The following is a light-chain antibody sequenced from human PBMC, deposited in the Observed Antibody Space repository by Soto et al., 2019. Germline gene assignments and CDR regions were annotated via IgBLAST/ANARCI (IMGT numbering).Light chain of an antibody. CDR2: DNN. V-gene: IGLV1-44*01. J-gene: IGLJ2*01. CDR3: SSWYDGLNDPV. CDR1: SSNIGSNN. Sequence: QSVLTQPHSASGTPGQRVTISCSGSSSNIGSNNVNWYQQLPGTAPNPLIYDNNQRPSGVPDRFSGSNYGTSTSPAISGLEPEDEADYYCSSWYDGLNDPVFGGGTKLTVL.